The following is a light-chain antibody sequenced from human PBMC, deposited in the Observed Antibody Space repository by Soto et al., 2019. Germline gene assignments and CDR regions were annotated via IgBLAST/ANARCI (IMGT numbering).Light chain of an antibody. J-gene: IGLJ3*02. CDR1: SSNIGAGYD. V-gene: IGLV1-40*01. CDR2: ANH. Sequence: QSVLTQPPSVSEAPGQRVTISCTGTSSNIGAGYDVHWYQQLPGTAPKLLIYANHYRPSGVPDRFSASKSGSSASLAIAGLQAEDEADYYCQSFDSSVWVFGGGTKLTVL. CDR3: QSFDSSVWV.